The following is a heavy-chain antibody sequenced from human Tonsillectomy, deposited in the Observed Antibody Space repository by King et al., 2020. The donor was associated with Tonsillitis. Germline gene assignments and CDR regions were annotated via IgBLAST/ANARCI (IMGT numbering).Heavy chain of an antibody. CDR2: VYYTGGT. Sequence: VQLQESGPGLVKPSETLSLTCTVSGGSISSSAYFWGWIRQPPGKGLEWIGSVYYTGGTYYNPSLKSRVTISVDTSKNQFSLILSSVTAADTAVYYCARRPNRGAGFDPWGQGPLVSVSS. D-gene: IGHD3-10*01. J-gene: IGHJ5*02. CDR3: ARRPNRGAGFDP. CDR1: GGSISSSAYF. V-gene: IGHV4-39*07.